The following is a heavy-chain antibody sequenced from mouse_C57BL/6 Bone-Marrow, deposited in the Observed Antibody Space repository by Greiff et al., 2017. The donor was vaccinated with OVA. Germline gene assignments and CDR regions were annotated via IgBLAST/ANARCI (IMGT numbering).Heavy chain of an antibody. CDR3: ARGGSNYVWFAY. CDR2: IDPSDSYT. Sequence: QVQLQQPGAELVRPGTSVKLSCKASGYTFTSYWMHWVKQRPGQGLEWIGVIDPSDSYTNYNQKFKGKATLTVATSSSTAYMQLSSLTSEDSAFYYCARGGSNYVWFAYWGQGTLVTVSA. CDR1: GYTFTSYW. V-gene: IGHV1-59*01. D-gene: IGHD2-5*01. J-gene: IGHJ3*01.